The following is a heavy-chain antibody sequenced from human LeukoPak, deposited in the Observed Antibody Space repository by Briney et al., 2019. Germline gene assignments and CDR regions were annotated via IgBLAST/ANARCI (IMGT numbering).Heavy chain of an antibody. D-gene: IGHD3-22*01. CDR1: GFTFSSYA. V-gene: IGHV3-66*01. Sequence: GGSLRLSCAASGFTFSSYAMHWVRQAPGKGLEWVSLIYSGGSTYYADSVKGRFTISRDNSKNTLYLQMNSLRAEDTAVYYCARETGDSSGYYPNDYWGQGTLVTVSS. CDR3: ARETGDSSGYYPNDY. J-gene: IGHJ4*02. CDR2: IYSGGST.